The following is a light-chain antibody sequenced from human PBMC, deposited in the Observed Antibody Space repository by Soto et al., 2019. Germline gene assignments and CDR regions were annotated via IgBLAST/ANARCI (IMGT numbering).Light chain of an antibody. CDR3: LQHANEPPYA. CDR1: QSVSNK. V-gene: IGKV3-15*01. Sequence: EIVMTQSPATLSVSPGERATLSCRASQSVSNKLAWYQQKPGQAPRLLIDGASTRATGIPARYSGSGSVTEFTPTISSLQSDDFAVYYCLQHANEPPYAFGQGTKLEIK. J-gene: IGKJ2*01. CDR2: GAS.